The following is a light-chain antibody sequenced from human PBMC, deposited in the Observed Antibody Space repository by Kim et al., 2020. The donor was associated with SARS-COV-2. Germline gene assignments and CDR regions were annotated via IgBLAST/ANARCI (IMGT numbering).Light chain of an antibody. Sequence: VPPGQTASTSSVGDKLGFKFLCCYQKRPGASPVLVSSKDSKPPSGIPERFSGSNSGKTATLTTSGTQAMEEADYYCQAWDSSTAEVFGGGTQLTVL. CDR3: QAWDSSTAEV. CDR1: KLGFKF. J-gene: IGLJ3*02. V-gene: IGLV3-1*01. CDR2: KDS.